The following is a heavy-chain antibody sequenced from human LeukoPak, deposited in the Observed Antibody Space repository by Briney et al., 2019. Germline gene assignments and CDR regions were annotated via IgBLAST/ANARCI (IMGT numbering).Heavy chain of an antibody. J-gene: IGHJ3*02. D-gene: IGHD2-15*01. Sequence: SETLSLTCAVYGGSFSGYYWSWIRQPPGKGLEWIGEINHSGSTNYNPSLKSRVTISVDTSKNQFSLKLSSVTAADTAVYYCARERGWGYCSGGSCYHPGAFDIWGQGTMVTVSS. V-gene: IGHV4-34*01. CDR2: INHSGST. CDR1: GGSFSGYY. CDR3: ARERGWGYCSGGSCYHPGAFDI.